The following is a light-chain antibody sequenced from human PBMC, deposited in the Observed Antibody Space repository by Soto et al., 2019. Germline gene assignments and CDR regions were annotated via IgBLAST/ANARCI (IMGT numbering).Light chain of an antibody. CDR1: RSDVGGYKY. CDR3: SSYTSSSTLYV. CDR2: EVS. J-gene: IGLJ1*01. V-gene: IGLV2-14*01. Sequence: QSVLTQPASVSGSPGQSITISCTGTRSDVGGYKYVSWYQQHPGKAPKLMIYEVSNRPSGVSNRFSGSKSGNTASLTTSGLQAEDEADYYCSSYTSSSTLYVLGTGTKVTAL.